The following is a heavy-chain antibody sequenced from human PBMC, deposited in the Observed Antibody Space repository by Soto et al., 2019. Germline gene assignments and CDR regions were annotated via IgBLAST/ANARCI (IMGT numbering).Heavy chain of an antibody. Sequence: GGSLRLSCAASGFTFSSYAMHWVRQAPGKGLEWVAVISYDGSNKYYADSVKGRFTISRDNSKNTLYLQMNSLRAEDTAVYYCARDSSMVRGVTLLDYWGQGTLVTAPQ. J-gene: IGHJ4*02. CDR3: ARDSSMVRGVTLLDY. CDR1: GFTFSSYA. CDR2: ISYDGSNK. D-gene: IGHD3-10*01. V-gene: IGHV3-30-3*01.